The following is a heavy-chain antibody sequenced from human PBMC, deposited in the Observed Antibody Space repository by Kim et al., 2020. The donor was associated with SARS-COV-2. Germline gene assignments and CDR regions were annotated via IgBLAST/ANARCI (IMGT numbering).Heavy chain of an antibody. D-gene: IGHD2-2*01. CDR3: ATGQLDY. J-gene: IGHJ4*02. V-gene: IGHV4-39*07. CDR2: TDDSGKA. Sequence: SETLSLTCTVSGASIRSSSYYWGWIRQPPGKGLEWIGTTDDSGKAYYNPSLKSRVIISVDTSRNQFSLKVNSVTAADTAVYYCATGQLDYWGQGTLVTVS. CDR1: GASIRSSSYY.